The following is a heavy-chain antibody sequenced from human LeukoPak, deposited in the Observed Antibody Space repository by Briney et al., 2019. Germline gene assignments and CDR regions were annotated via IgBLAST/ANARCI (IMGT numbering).Heavy chain of an antibody. J-gene: IGHJ5*02. CDR3: ASPSAAAGHP. CDR1: GYTFTSYA. V-gene: IGHV1-69*13. CDR2: IIPIFGTA. Sequence: SVKVSCKASGYTFTSYAMHWVRQAPGQRLEWMGGIIPIFGTANYAQKFQGRVTITADESTSTAYMELSSLRSEDTAVYYCASPSAAAGHPWGQGTLVTVSS. D-gene: IGHD6-13*01.